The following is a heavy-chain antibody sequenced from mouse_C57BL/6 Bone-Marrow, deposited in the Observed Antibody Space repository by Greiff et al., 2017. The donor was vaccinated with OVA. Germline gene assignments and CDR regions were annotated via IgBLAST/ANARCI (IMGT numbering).Heavy chain of an antibody. CDR3: ARDPLNAMDY. CDR1: GFTFRSYA. J-gene: IGHJ4*01. V-gene: IGHV5-4*01. CDR2: ISDGGSYT. Sequence: VMLVESGGGLVKPGGSLKLSCAASGFTFRSYALSWVRQTPEKRLEWVATISDGGSYTYYPDNVKGRFTISRDNAKNNRYLQMSHLKSEDTAMYYCARDPLNAMDYWGQGTSVTVSS.